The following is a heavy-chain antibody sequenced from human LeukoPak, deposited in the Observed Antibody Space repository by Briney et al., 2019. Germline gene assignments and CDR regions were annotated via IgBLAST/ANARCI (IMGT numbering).Heavy chain of an antibody. Sequence: GGSLRLSCAASGFTFSSYAMSWVRQAPGKGLEWVSAISGSGGSTYYADSVKGRFTISRDNSKNTLYLQMNSLRADGTAVYYCAKDTPVAGTGGYFDYWGQGTLVTVSS. V-gene: IGHV3-23*01. D-gene: IGHD6-19*01. CDR2: ISGSGGST. J-gene: IGHJ4*02. CDR3: AKDTPVAGTGGYFDY. CDR1: GFTFSSYA.